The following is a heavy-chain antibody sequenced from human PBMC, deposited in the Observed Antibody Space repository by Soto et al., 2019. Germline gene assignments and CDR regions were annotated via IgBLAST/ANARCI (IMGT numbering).Heavy chain of an antibody. CDR2: ISGYNGHT. Sequence: QVHLVQSGPEVKKPGASVKVSCKASGYTFYNYGITWVRQAPGQGLEWMGWISGYNGHTNYAQRFQGRVSMTTDTSTSTAYMELRSLRSDDAAIYYCARLVGPTSSDNWFDPWCQGTLLTVSS. CDR3: ARLVGPTSSDNWFDP. V-gene: IGHV1-18*01. J-gene: IGHJ5*02. CDR1: GYTFYNYG. D-gene: IGHD1-26*01.